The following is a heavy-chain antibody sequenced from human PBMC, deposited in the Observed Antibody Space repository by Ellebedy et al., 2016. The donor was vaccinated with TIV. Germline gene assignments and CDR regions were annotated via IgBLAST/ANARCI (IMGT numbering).Heavy chain of an antibody. CDR3: ARTEKGTFYFDY. V-gene: IGHV3-69-1*01. Sequence: PGGSLRLSCAASAFTFSIYAMTWVRQAPGKGLECVTLISGCGDTYYADSVKGRFTVSRDNAENSLYLQMDSLRAEDTAVYYCARTEKGTFYFDYWGQGTLVTVSS. CDR1: AFTFSIYA. D-gene: IGHD2/OR15-2a*01. J-gene: IGHJ4*02. CDR2: ISGCGDT.